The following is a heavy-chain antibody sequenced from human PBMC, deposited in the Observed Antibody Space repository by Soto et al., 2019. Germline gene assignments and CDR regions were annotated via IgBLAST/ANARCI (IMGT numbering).Heavy chain of an antibody. CDR2: IYYSGRT. V-gene: IGHV4-31*03. Sequence: SETLSLTCTVSGGSISSDGYHWSWIRQHPGRGLEWIGYIYYSGRTYYNPSLKSRVTISADTSKNQFSLKLSSVTAADTAVYYCARAAAAGTIADFWGQGTLVTGLL. CDR3: ARAAAAGTIADF. D-gene: IGHD6-13*01. CDR1: GGSISSDGYH. J-gene: IGHJ4*02.